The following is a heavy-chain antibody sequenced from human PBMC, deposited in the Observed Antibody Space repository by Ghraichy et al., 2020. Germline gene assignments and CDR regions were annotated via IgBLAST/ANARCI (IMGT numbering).Heavy chain of an antibody. Sequence: GGSLRLSCAASGFNFSRYGMHWVRQAPGKGLEWVAVTSYDGSNKLYGGSVQGRFTISRDNSKNTLFLQMNSLRPEDTAVYYCAKERDTGCYYSFRGDYDGMDVWGQGTTVTVSS. CDR2: TSYDGSNK. D-gene: IGHD2-21*01. CDR3: AKERDTGCYYSFRGDYDGMDV. J-gene: IGHJ6*02. V-gene: IGHV3-30*18. CDR1: GFNFSRYG.